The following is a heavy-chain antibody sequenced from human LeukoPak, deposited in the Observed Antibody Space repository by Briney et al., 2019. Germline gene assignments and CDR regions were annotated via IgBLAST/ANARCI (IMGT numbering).Heavy chain of an antibody. D-gene: IGHD6-13*01. Sequence: GGSLRLSCAASGFTFSSYSMNWVRQAPGKGLEWVSSISSSSSYIYYADSVKGRFTISRDNAKNSLYLQMNSLRAEDTAVYYCARGRAAAGTPNDYWGQGTLVTVSP. J-gene: IGHJ4*02. CDR3: ARGRAAAGTPNDY. V-gene: IGHV3-21*01. CDR2: ISSSSSYI. CDR1: GFTFSSYS.